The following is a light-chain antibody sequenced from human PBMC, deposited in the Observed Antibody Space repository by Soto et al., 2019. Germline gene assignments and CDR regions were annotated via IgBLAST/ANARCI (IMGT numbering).Light chain of an antibody. J-gene: IGKJ1*01. CDR3: QQSYSTPRT. V-gene: IGKV1-39*01. Sequence: DIQMTQSPSSLSGSVGDRVTITCRASQSISSYLNWYQQKPGKAPKLLIYAASSLQSGVPSRFSGSGSGADFTLTISSLQPEDFATYYCQQSYSTPRTFGQGT. CDR2: AAS. CDR1: QSISSY.